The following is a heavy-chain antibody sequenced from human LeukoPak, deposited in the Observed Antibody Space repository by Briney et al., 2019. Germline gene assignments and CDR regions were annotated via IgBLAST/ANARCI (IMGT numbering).Heavy chain of an antibody. CDR2: ISSSGSTI. V-gene: IGHV3-11*04. J-gene: IGHJ6*03. CDR3: ARVRCSSGWYEHDYYYYYMDV. CDR1: GFTFSDYY. D-gene: IGHD6-19*01. Sequence: GGSLRLSCAASGFTFSDYYMSWIRQAPGKGLEWVSYISSSGSTIYYADSVKGRFTISRDNAKNSLYLQMNSLRAEDTAVYYCARVRCSSGWYEHDYYYYYMDVWGKGTTVTVPS.